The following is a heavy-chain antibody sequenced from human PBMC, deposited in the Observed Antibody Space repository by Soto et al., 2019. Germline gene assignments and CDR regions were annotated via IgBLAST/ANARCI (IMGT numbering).Heavy chain of an antibody. CDR2: ISDSGGRT. D-gene: IGHD6-19*01. CDR3: AKDSSGWPN. J-gene: IGHJ4*02. V-gene: IGHV3-23*04. CDR1: GFTFSSYA. Sequence: EVQLVESGGGLVQPGGSLRLSCAASGFTFSSYAMSWVRQAPGTGLELVSVISDSGGRTYYADSVKGRFTISRDNSKNTLYLQMNSLRAEDTAVYYCAKDSSGWPNWGQGNLVTVSS.